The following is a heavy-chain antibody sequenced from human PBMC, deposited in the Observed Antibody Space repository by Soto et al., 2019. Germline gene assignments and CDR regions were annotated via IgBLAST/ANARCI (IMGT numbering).Heavy chain of an antibody. CDR1: GGSISGYY. D-gene: IGHD3-9*01. CDR3: ARGSAPSFYILTGYPAY. J-gene: IGHJ4*02. V-gene: IGHV4-59*12. CDR2: MYNTGST. Sequence: SETLSLTCTVSGGSISGYYWSWIRQPPGKGLEWIGYMYNTGSTVYNPSFKSRVTISVDTSKNQFSLKLSSVTAADTAVYYCARGSAPSFYILTGYPAYWGQGTLVTVSS.